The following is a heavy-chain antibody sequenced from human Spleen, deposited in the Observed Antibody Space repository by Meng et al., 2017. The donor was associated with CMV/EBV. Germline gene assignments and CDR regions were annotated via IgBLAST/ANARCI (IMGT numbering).Heavy chain of an antibody. CDR3: AKDWSGYYENHYYFDY. J-gene: IGHJ4*02. V-gene: IGHV3-23*01. CDR2: ISGSGGST. D-gene: IGHD3-3*01. CDR1: GFTFSSYA. Sequence: GSLRLSCAASGFTFSSYAMSWVRQAPGKGLEWVSAISGSGGSTYYADSVKGRFTISRDNSKNTLYLQMNSLRAEDTAVYYCAKDWSGYYENHYYFDYWGQGTLVTVSS.